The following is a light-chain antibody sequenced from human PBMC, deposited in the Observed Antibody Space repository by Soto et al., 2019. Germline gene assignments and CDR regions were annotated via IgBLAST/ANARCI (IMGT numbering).Light chain of an antibody. V-gene: IGKV3-15*01. CDR3: QQYNNWLWT. J-gene: IGKJ1*01. Sequence: EIVMTQSPATLSVSPGERATHSCRASQSVSSNLAWYQQKPGQAPRLLIYGASTRATGIPARFSGSGSGTEFTLTISSLQSEDFAVYYCQQYNNWLWTFGQGTKVDIK. CDR2: GAS. CDR1: QSVSSN.